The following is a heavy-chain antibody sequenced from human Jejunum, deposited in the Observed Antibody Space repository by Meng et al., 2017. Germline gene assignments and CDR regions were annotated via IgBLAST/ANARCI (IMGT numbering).Heavy chain of an antibody. V-gene: IGHV3-11*01. CDR3: ARDGRHRRFDS. Sequence: VELGGSGGDLVKPGGSLGLSCVASGFRFRDDHMAWIRQAPGKGLEWISYISVGGSIIYYADSVKGRFTISRDDAKNSVYLQMNSLRAEDTAVYYCARDGRHRRFDSWGQGTLVTASS. CDR1: GFRFRDDH. CDR2: ISVGGSII. D-gene: IGHD1-26*01. J-gene: IGHJ5*01.